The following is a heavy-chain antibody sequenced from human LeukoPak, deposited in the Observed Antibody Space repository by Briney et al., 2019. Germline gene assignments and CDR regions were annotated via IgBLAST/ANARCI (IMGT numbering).Heavy chain of an antibody. J-gene: IGHJ4*02. CDR2: IVVGSGNT. D-gene: IGHD6-19*01. V-gene: IGHV1-58*01. CDR1: GFTFTSSA. CDR3: AADRSSGWYLFDY. Sequence: SVKVSCKASGFTFTSSAVQWVRQARGQRLEWIGCIVVGSGNTNYAQRFQERVTITRDMSTSTAYMELSRLRSEDTAVYYCAADRSSGWYLFDYWGQGTLVTVSS.